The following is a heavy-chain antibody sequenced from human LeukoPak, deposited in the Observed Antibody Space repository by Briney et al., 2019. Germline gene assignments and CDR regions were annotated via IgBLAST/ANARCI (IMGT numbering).Heavy chain of an antibody. CDR1: GFTFSSYS. Sequence: GGSLRLSCAASGFTFSSYSMNWVRQAPGKGLEWVSYISSSSSTIYYADSVKGRFTISRDNARNSLYLQMNSLRAEDTAVYYCARFRYSGSYLSYDAFDIWGQGTMVTVSS. V-gene: IGHV3-48*01. J-gene: IGHJ3*02. CDR2: ISSSSSTI. CDR3: ARFRYSGSYLSYDAFDI. D-gene: IGHD1-26*01.